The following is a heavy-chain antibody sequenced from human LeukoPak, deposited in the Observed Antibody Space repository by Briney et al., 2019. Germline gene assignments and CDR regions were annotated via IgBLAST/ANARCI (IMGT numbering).Heavy chain of an antibody. D-gene: IGHD3-22*01. J-gene: IGHJ4*02. CDR2: IYYSGST. V-gene: IGHV4-59*12. Sequence: SETLSLTCTVSGGSISSYYWSWIRQPPGKGLEWIGYIYYSGSTNYNPSLKSRVTMSVDTSKNQFSLKLSSVTAADTAVYYCAREWYDSSGYSRDYWGQGILVTVSS. CDR1: GGSISSYY. CDR3: AREWYDSSGYSRDY.